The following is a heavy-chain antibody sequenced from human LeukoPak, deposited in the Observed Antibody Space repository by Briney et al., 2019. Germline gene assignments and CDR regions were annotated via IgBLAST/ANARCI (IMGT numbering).Heavy chain of an antibody. Sequence: PGGSLRLSCAASGLTFDDHGMSWVRQAPGQGLEWVSGIRNSDGMTYYADSVRGRFTISTDNSKNTLYLQMNSLRAEDTALYYCAKGLERESRLDSWGQGTLVTVSS. CDR1: GLTFDDHG. J-gene: IGHJ4*02. CDR2: IRNSDGMT. CDR3: AKGLERESRLDS. D-gene: IGHD1-1*01. V-gene: IGHV3-23*01.